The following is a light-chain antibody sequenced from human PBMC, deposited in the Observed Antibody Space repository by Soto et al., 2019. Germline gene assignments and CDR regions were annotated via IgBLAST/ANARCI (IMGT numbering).Light chain of an antibody. CDR1: QSISGY. CDR3: QQTHSTPRN. CDR2: AAA. V-gene: IGKV1-39*01. J-gene: IGKJ4*01. Sequence: IQMTQSPSSLSASVGDRVTITCRASQSISGYLSWYQQKPGKAPKLLIYAAANLQSGVPSRFSGSGSGTDFTLTISSLQPDDFATYYCQQTHSTPRNFGGGTRVEIK.